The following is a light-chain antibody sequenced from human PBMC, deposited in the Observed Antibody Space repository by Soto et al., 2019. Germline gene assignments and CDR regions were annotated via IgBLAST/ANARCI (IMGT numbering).Light chain of an antibody. CDR3: QQYYSYPRT. V-gene: IGKV3D-15*01. CDR1: QNISIY. CDR2: DAS. Sequence: EIVLTQSPGTLSLSPVEKATLSGMASQNISIYLAWYQQKPGQAPRLLIYDASNRATGIPARFSGSGSGTDFTLTISCLQSEDFATYYCQQYYSYPRTFGQGTKVDIK. J-gene: IGKJ1*01.